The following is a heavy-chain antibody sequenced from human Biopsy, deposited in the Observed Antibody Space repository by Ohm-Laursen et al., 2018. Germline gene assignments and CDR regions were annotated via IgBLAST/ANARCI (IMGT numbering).Heavy chain of an antibody. D-gene: IGHD2/OR15-2a*01. CDR1: GGSINGGSYY. J-gene: IGHJ5*02. V-gene: IGHV4-61*01. Sequence: SETLSLTCTVSGGSINGGSYYWSWLRQPPGKGLEWIGYIYYSGNTHYNPSLKSRVTMSIDTSKNQFSLGLSSVTSADTAVYYCAREDYYTWFDPWGQGTLVTVSS. CDR3: AREDYYTWFDP. CDR2: IYYSGNT.